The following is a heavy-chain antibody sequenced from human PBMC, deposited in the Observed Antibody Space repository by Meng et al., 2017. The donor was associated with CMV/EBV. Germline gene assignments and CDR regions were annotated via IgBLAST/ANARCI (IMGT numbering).Heavy chain of an antibody. J-gene: IGHJ6*02. V-gene: IGHV3-23*01. CDR1: GFTFSSYA. CDR3: AKELPHIFPNYYYGMDV. CDR2: ISGSGGST. Sequence: GGSLRLSCAASGFTFSSYAMSWVRQAPGKELEWVSAISGSGGSTYYADSVKGRFTISRDNSKNTLYLQMNSLRAEDTAVYYCAKELPHIFPNYYYGMDVWGQGTTVTVSS.